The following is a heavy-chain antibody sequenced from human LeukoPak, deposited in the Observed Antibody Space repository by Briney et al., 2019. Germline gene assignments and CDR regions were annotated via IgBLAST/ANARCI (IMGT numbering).Heavy chain of an antibody. CDR2: IIPILGIA. J-gene: IGHJ4*02. CDR1: GGTFSSYV. V-gene: IGHV1-69*04. CDR3: AREGEPIAAHDFDY. D-gene: IGHD6-6*01. Sequence: SVKVSCKASGGTFSSYVISWGRQAPGHGLEWMGRIIPILGIANYAQKFQGRVTITADKSTSTAYMALSSLRSEDTAVYYCAREGEPIAAHDFDYWGQGTLVTVSS.